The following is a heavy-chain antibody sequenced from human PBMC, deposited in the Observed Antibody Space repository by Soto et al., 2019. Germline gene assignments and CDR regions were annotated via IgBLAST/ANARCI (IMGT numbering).Heavy chain of an antibody. CDR2: ISWNSGSI. Sequence: PGGSRRLCGAASGFTVYGYAIPGARQAPGKGLEWVSGISWNSGSIGYADSVKGRFTISRDNAKNSLYLQMNSLRAEDTALYYCTKADSIAAADFDYWGQGTLVTVSS. D-gene: IGHD6-13*01. J-gene: IGHJ4*02. CDR3: TKADSIAAADFDY. CDR1: GFTVYGYA. V-gene: IGHV3-9*01.